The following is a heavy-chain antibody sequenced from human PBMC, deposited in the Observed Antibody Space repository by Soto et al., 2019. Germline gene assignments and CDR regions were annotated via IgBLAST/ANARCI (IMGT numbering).Heavy chain of an antibody. J-gene: IGHJ4*02. V-gene: IGHV3-33*01. Sequence: QVQLVESGGGVVQPGRSLRLSCAASGFTFSSYGMHWVRQAPGKGLEWVAVIWYDGRNKYYADSVKGGFTISRDNSKHALYLQMNSLRAEDTAVYYCARERGYSGGYHFDYWGQGTLVTVSS. CDR3: ARERGYSGGYHFDY. CDR2: IWYDGRNK. D-gene: IGHD1-26*01. CDR1: GFTFSSYG.